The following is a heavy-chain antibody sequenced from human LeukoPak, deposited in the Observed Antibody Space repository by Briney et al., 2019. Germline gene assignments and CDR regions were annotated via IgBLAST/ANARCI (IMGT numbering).Heavy chain of an antibody. D-gene: IGHD2-8*01. J-gene: IGHJ4*02. CDR1: GFTFSSYA. CDR3: AKVGYCTTRCYNLEY. V-gene: IGHV3-23*01. CDR2: ISGSDDNT. Sequence: GGSLRLSCAASGFTFSSYAMNWVRQAPGKGLEWVSGISGSDDNTYYADSVKGRFTISRDKSKNTLYLQMNSLRAEDTAVYFCAKVGYCTTRCYNLEYWGQGTLVTVSS.